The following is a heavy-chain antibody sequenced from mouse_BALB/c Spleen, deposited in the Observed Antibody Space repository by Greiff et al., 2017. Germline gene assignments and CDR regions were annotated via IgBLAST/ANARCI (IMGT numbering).Heavy chain of an antibody. CDR3: ARGHYYGSSYEDY. D-gene: IGHD1-1*01. J-gene: IGHJ2*01. Sequence: EVKLEESGGGLVKPGGSLKLSCAASGFTFSSYAMSWVRQTPEKRLEWVASISSGGSTYYPDSVKGRFTISRDNARNILYLQMSSLRSEDTAMYYCARGHYYGSSYEDYWGQGTTLTVSS. CDR2: ISSGGST. CDR1: GFTFSSYA. V-gene: IGHV5-6-5*01.